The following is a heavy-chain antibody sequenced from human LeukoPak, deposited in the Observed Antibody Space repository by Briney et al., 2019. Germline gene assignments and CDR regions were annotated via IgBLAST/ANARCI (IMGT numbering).Heavy chain of an antibody. D-gene: IGHD3-10*01. CDR3: ARGESGTKFGY. CDR2: INPSGRTT. Sequence: ASVNVSCKASGYTFTSYFIHWVRQAPGQGLEWMGIINPSGRTTSYAQKFQGRVTMTRDTSTSTVYMELSSLRSEDTAVYYCARGESGTKFGYWGQGTLVTVSS. J-gene: IGHJ4*02. V-gene: IGHV1-46*01. CDR1: GYTFTSYF.